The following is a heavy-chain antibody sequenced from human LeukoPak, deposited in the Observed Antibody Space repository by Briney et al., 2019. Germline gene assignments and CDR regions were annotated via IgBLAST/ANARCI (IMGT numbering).Heavy chain of an antibody. D-gene: IGHD3-3*01. J-gene: IGHJ6*02. Sequence: ASVKVSCKASGYTSTSYDINWVRQATGQGLEWMGWMNPNSGNTGYAQKFQGRVTITADKSTSTAYMELSSLRSEDTAVYYCAREGSNYDFWSDYYDDYYYYGMDVWGQGTTVTVSS. CDR1: GYTSTSYD. CDR2: MNPNSGNT. V-gene: IGHV1-8*01. CDR3: AREGSNYDFWSDYYDDYYYYGMDV.